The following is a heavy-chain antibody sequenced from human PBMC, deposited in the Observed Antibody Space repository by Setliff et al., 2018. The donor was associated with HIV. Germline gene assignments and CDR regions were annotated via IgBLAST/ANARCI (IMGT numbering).Heavy chain of an antibody. J-gene: IGHJ4*02. V-gene: IGHV2-5*01. CDR1: GGSTSNEYW. D-gene: IGHD3-22*01. CDR2: IYWNDDK. Sequence: TLSLTCTVSGGSTSNEYWSWIRQPPGKALEWLALIYWNDDKRYSPSLKSRLTIAKDTSKNQVVLTMTNMDPVDTATYYCAHRLSYYDTSGYYSYYFDYWGQGTLVTVSS. CDR3: AHRLSYYDTSGYYSYYFDY.